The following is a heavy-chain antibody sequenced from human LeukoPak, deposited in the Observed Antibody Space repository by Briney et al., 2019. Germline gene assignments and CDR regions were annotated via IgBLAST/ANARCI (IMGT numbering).Heavy chain of an antibody. J-gene: IGHJ4*02. Sequence: SETLSLTYAVYGGSFSGYYWSWIRLPPGKGLEWSGEINHSGSTNYNPSLKSRVTISVDTSKNQFSLKLSSVTAADTAVYYCAPDCGPYGDPFDYWGQGTLVTVSS. V-gene: IGHV4-34*01. CDR2: INHSGST. D-gene: IGHD4-17*01. CDR1: GGSFSGYY. CDR3: APDCGPYGDPFDY.